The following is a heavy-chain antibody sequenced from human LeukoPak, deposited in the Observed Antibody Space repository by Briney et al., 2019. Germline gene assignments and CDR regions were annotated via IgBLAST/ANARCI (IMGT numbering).Heavy chain of an antibody. CDR2: VYGRGRT. CDR1: GVSVTISSSS. V-gene: IGHV4-39*07. D-gene: IGHD2-15*01. J-gene: IGHJ4*01. Sequence: SETLSLTCSVSGVSVTISSSSWGWIRQSPGKGLEWIGNVYGRGRTYYSPSLESRITISQDTSKNLLFLNLTSVTAADTAMYFCARGLHFGDFRGWPLDIWGHGTLVTVSS. CDR3: ARGLHFGDFRGWPLDI.